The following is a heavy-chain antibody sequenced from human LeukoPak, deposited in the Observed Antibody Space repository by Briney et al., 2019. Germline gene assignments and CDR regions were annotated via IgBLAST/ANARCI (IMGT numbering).Heavy chain of an antibody. Sequence: GGSLRLSCAASGFTFSSYEMNWVHQAPGKGLEWVSYISSSGSTIYYADSVKGRFTISRDNAKNSLYLQMNSLRAEDTAVYYCARERTTYYYDSSGYSGRNYYYYGMDVWGQGTTVTVSS. D-gene: IGHD3-22*01. J-gene: IGHJ6*02. CDR2: ISSSGSTI. CDR1: GFTFSSYE. V-gene: IGHV3-48*03. CDR3: ARERTTYYYDSSGYSGRNYYYYGMDV.